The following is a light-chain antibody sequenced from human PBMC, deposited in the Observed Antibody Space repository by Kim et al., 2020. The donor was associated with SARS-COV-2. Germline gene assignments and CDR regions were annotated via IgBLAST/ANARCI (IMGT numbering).Light chain of an antibody. Sequence: GQSVTISCTGTSSDVGGYNSVSWYQQHPGKAPKLMIYEVTKRPSGVPDRFSGSKSDNTASLTVSGLQAEDEADYYCSSYAGSDNYVFGTGTKVT. V-gene: IGLV2-8*01. CDR1: SSDVGGYNS. CDR2: EVT. CDR3: SSYAGSDNYV. J-gene: IGLJ1*01.